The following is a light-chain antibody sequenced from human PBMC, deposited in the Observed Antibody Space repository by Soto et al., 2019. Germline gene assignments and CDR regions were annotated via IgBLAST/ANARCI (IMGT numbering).Light chain of an antibody. V-gene: IGKV4-1*01. CDR3: QQYYSTPQT. Sequence: DIVMTQSPDSLAVSLGERASINCKSSQSVLYSSNNKNYLAWYQQKPGQPPKLLIYWASTRGSGVPDRFSGSGSGTDFPLTISSLQAEDVAVYYCQQYYSTPQTFGQGTKVEIK. CDR2: WAS. J-gene: IGKJ1*01. CDR1: QSVLYSSNNKNY.